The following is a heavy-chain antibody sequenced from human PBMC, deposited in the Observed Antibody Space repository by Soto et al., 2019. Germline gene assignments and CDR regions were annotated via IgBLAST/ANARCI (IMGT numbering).Heavy chain of an antibody. CDR1: GFTVSSNY. V-gene: IGHV3-53*01. D-gene: IGHD1-26*01. CDR2: IYSGGST. J-gene: IGHJ6*02. Sequence: EVQLVESGGGLIQPGGSLRLSCAASGFTVSSNYMSWVRQAPGKGLEWVSVIYSGGSTYYADSVKGRFTISRDNSKNTLYLQMNSLRAEDTAVYYCARDRGGGSSLTPYYYGMDVWGQGTTVTVSS. CDR3: ARDRGGGSSLTPYYYGMDV.